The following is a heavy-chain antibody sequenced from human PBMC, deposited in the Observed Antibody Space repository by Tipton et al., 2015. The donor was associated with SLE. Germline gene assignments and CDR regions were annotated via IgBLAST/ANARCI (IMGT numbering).Heavy chain of an antibody. J-gene: IGHJ4*02. V-gene: IGHV4-59*01. CDR3: ARDLAARGGHHFDY. CDR2: IYYSGST. CDR1: GGSISSYY. D-gene: IGHD6-6*01. Sequence: TLSLTCTVSGGSISSYYWSWIRQPPGKGLEWIGYIYYSGSTNYNPSLKSRVTISVDTSKNQFSLKLSSVTAADTAVYYCARDLAARGGHHFDYWGQGTLVTVSS.